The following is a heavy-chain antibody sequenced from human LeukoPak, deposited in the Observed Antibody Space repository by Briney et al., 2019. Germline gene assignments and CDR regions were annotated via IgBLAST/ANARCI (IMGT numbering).Heavy chain of an antibody. Sequence: GGSLRLSCAASGFTFSSYSINWVRQAPGKGLEWVSSISISSSYIYYADSVKGRFTISRDNTKNSLYLQMNSLRAEDTAVYYCARGPQKNGHSSGYPGYFDYWGQGTLVTVSS. CDR1: GFTFSSYS. CDR2: ISISSSYI. D-gene: IGHD3-22*01. V-gene: IGHV3-21*01. J-gene: IGHJ4*02. CDR3: ARGPQKNGHSSGYPGYFDY.